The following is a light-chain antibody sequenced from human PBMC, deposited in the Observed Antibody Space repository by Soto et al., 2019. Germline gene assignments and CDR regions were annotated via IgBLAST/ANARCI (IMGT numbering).Light chain of an antibody. CDR2: DNT. J-gene: IGLJ3*02. Sequence: QPVLTQPPSVSGAPGQRVTISCTGSSSNIGAGYGVHWYQQLPGTAPKLLIYDNTNRPSGVPDRFSGSKSGASASLAITGLQAEDEADYYCQSYDTSLSVCVFGGGTKLTVL. CDR1: SSNIGAGYG. CDR3: QSYDTSLSVCV. V-gene: IGLV1-40*01.